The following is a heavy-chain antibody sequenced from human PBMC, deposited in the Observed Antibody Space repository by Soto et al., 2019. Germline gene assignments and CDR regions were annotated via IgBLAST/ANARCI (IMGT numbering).Heavy chain of an antibody. CDR1: GFTFSSYA. CDR3: AKDRSPGATTWNVY. J-gene: IGHJ4*02. D-gene: IGHD1-26*01. V-gene: IGHV3-30-3*01. Sequence: PGGSLRLSCAASGFTFSSYAMHWVRQAPGKGLEWVAVISYDGSNKYYADSVKGRFTISRDNSNNTVSLQMNSLRAEDAAVYYCAKDRSPGATTWNVYWGQGTLVTVS. CDR2: ISYDGSNK.